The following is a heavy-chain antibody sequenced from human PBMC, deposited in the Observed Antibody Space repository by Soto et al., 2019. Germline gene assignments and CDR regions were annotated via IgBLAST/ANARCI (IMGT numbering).Heavy chain of an antibody. Sequence: SVKVSCKASGGTFSSYAISWVRQAPGQGLEWMGGIIPIFGTANYAQKFQGRVTITADESTSTAYMELSSLRSEDTAVYYCARASYYGSGSYYYYYGMDVWGQGTTVTVSS. CDR2: IIPIFGTA. CDR3: ARASYYGSGSYYYYYGMDV. CDR1: GGTFSSYA. D-gene: IGHD3-10*01. J-gene: IGHJ6*02. V-gene: IGHV1-69*13.